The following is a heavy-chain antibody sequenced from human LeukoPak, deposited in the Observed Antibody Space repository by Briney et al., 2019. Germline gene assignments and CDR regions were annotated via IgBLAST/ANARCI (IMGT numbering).Heavy chain of an antibody. CDR1: GFTFGDYA. J-gene: IGHJ4*02. D-gene: IGHD6-19*01. CDR3: TRHYSSGWYRTPFDY. CDR2: IRSKAYGGTT. Sequence: PGGSLRLSCTASGFTFGDYALSWFRQAPGKGLEWVGFIRSKAYGGTTEYAASVKGRFTISRDDSKSIAYLQMNSLKTEDTAVYYCTRHYSSGWYRTPFDYWGQGTLVTVSS. V-gene: IGHV3-49*03.